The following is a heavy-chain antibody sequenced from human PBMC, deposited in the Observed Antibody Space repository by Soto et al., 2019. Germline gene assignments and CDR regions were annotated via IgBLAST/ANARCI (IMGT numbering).Heavy chain of an antibody. D-gene: IGHD3-22*01. V-gene: IGHV3-48*02. Sequence: PGGSRRLSCAASGSPFNSYTMNLVRTAPGKGLEWVSYISSSSSTIYYADSVKGRFTISRDNAKNSLYLQMNSLRDEDTAVYYCARDLITMINSALGDWGQGTLVTVSS. CDR1: GSPFNSYT. CDR2: ISSSSSTI. J-gene: IGHJ4*02. CDR3: ARDLITMINSALGD.